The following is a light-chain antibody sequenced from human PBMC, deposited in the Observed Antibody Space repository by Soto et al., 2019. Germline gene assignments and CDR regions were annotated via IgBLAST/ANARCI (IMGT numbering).Light chain of an antibody. J-gene: IGKJ3*01. V-gene: IGKV1-27*01. CDR3: QHYKSASFT. CDR1: QGIRNY. CDR2: AAS. Sequence: DIQMTQSPSPLSAAVGDRVTITCRASQGIRNYLAWYQQKPGKVPKLLIYAASTLQSGVPSRFSGGGSGTDFTLTISSLQPEDVATYYCQHYKSASFTFGPGTRVDFK.